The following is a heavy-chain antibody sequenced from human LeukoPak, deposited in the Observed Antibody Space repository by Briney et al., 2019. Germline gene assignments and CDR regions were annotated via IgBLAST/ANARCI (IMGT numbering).Heavy chain of an antibody. V-gene: IGHV3-7*01. CDR1: GFIFSNYW. D-gene: IGHD1-1*01. CDR3: VRGGGARDWNDGGF. CDR2: IKQLGTEK. J-gene: IGHJ3*01. Sequence: HPGGSLRLSCAASGFIFSNYWMIWVRQVPGKGLEWLGNIKQLGTEKYYVDSVKGRFTISRDNAKKSVSLQMNSLRAEDTAVYYCVRGGGARDWNDGGFWGQGTMVTVSS.